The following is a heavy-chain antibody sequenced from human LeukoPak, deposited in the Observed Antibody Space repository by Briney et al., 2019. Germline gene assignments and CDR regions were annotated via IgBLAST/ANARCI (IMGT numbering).Heavy chain of an antibody. D-gene: IGHD6-13*01. CDR3: ASGGQLGY. J-gene: IGHJ4*02. CDR1: GFTSSNYC. CDR2: IKEDGSEK. Sequence: GGSLRLSCAASGFTSSNYCMSWVRQAPGKGLEWVANIKEDGSEKYYVDSVKGRFTISRDNARNSLYLQMNSLRAEDTAVYYCASGGQLGYWGQGTLVTVSS. V-gene: IGHV3-7*01.